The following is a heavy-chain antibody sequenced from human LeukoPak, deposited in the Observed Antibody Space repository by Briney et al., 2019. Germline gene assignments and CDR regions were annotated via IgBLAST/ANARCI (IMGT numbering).Heavy chain of an antibody. CDR3: ARDGYIYGSLDY. J-gene: IGHJ4*02. Sequence: ASVKVSCKASGYTFISYGITWVRQAPGQGLEWMGWISVYNGNTNYAQKLQGRVTMTTDTSTSTAYMELRSLTSDDTAVYFCARDGYIYGSLDYWGQGTLVTVS. D-gene: IGHD5-18*01. V-gene: IGHV1-18*04. CDR2: ISVYNGNT. CDR1: GYTFISYG.